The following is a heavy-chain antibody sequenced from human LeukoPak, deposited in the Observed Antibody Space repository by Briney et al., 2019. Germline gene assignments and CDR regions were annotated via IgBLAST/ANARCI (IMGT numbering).Heavy chain of an antibody. V-gene: IGHV1-2*02. Sequence: ASVKVSCKASGYTFTGYYMHWVRQAPGQGLEWMGWINPNSGGTNYAQKFQGRVTMTRDTSISTAYMELSRLRSDDTAVYYCARGRYYGSGNWFDPWGQGTLVTVSS. J-gene: IGHJ5*02. CDR3: ARGRYYGSGNWFDP. D-gene: IGHD3-10*01. CDR1: GYTFTGYY. CDR2: INPNSGGT.